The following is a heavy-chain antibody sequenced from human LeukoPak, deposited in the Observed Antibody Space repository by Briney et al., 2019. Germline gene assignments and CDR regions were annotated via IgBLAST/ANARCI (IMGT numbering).Heavy chain of an antibody. J-gene: IGHJ5*02. CDR1: NGSIGSSSNY. D-gene: IGHD3-22*01. CDR3: ARHPFYASGYYPTGGFDP. CDR2: VYYSGST. Sequence: PSETLSLTCTVSNGSIGSSSNYWGWIRQAPGKGLEWIGNVYYSGSTFYNPSLKSRVTISVDTSKNQFSLKLRSVTAADTAVYYCARHPFYASGYYPTGGFDPWGQGTLVTVSS. V-gene: IGHV4-39*01.